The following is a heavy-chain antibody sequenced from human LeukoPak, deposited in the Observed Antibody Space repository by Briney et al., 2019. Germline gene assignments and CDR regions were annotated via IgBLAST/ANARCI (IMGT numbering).Heavy chain of an antibody. D-gene: IGHD3-22*01. J-gene: IGHJ4*02. V-gene: IGHV3-21*01. CDR2: ISSSSSYI. Sequence: GGSLRLSCAASGFTFSSYSMNWVRQAPGKGLEWVSSISSSSSYIYYADSVKGRFTISRDNAKNSLYLQMNSLRAEDTAVYYCAKAVMTYYYDSSGYYSGSLDYWGQGTLVTVSS. CDR3: AKAVMTYYYDSSGYYSGSLDY. CDR1: GFTFSSYS.